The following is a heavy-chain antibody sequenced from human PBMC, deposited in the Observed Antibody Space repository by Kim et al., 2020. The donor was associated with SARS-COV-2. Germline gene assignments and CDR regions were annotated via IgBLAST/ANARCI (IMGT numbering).Heavy chain of an antibody. J-gene: IGHJ6*02. V-gene: IGHV4-59*08. CDR1: GGSISSYY. D-gene: IGHD3-16*01. CDR3: ARRPNDYVWGSHVDV. Sequence: SETLSLTCTVSGGSISSYYWSWIRQPPGKGLEWIGYIYYSGSTNYNPSLKSRVTISVDTSKNQFSLKLSSVTAADTAVYYCARRPNDYVWGSHVDVWGQGTTVTVSS. CDR2: IYYSGST.